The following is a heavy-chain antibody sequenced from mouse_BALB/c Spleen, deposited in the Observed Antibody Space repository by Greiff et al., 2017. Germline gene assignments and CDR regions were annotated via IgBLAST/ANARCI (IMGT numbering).Heavy chain of an antibody. J-gene: IGHJ4*01. CDR1: GYSITSGYY. D-gene: IGHD2-14*01. CDR3: ARGGRYDGDYAMDY. V-gene: IGHV3-6*02. Sequence: DVKLVESGPGLVKPSQSLSLTCSVTGYSITSGYYWNWIRQFPGNKLEWMGYISYDGSNNYNPSLKNRISITRDTSKNQFFLKLNSVTTEDTATYYCARGGRYDGDYAMDYWGQGTSVTVSS. CDR2: ISYDGSN.